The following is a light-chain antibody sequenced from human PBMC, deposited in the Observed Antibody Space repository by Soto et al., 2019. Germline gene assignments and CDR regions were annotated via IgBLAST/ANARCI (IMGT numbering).Light chain of an antibody. J-gene: IGKJ3*01. CDR3: QYYGTSPPGFI. V-gene: IGKV3-20*01. CDR1: QPLSGTF. Sequence: IVLTQSPGTLSLSPGERATLSCRASQPLSGTFLAWYQQRPGQAPRLLIFGASIRATGIPDRFSGGGSESVFALNSSRLEPEVSAMYFWQYYGTSPPGFIFGPGTKVDSK. CDR2: GAS.